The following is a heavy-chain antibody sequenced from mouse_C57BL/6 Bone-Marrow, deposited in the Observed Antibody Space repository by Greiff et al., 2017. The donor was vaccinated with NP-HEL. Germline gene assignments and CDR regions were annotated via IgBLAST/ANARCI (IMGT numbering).Heavy chain of an antibody. CDR1: GYTFTDHT. Sequence: VMLVESDAELVKPGASVKISCKVSGYTFTDHTIHWMKQRPEQGLEWIGYIYPRDGSTKYNEKFKGKATLTADKSSSTAYMQLNSLTSEDSAVYFCAREVYYYGSTFDYWGQGTTLTVSS. V-gene: IGHV1-78*01. CDR2: IYPRDGST. CDR3: AREVYYYGSTFDY. J-gene: IGHJ2*01. D-gene: IGHD1-1*01.